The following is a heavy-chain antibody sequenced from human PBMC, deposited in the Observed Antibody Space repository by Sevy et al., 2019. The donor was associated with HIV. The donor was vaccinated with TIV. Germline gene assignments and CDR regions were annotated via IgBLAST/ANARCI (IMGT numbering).Heavy chain of an antibody. CDR2: ISSSTYI. D-gene: IGHD2-2*01. Sequence: GGSLRLSCAASGFTFSSYTMNWVRQAPGKGLEWVSSISSSTYIYYAASLKGRFTISRDNAKNSVYLQMNSLRAEDTAVYYCARDGGCTSTSCLLYFDYWGQGTLVTVSS. CDR3: ARDGGCTSTSCLLYFDY. CDR1: GFTFSSYT. J-gene: IGHJ4*02. V-gene: IGHV3-21*01.